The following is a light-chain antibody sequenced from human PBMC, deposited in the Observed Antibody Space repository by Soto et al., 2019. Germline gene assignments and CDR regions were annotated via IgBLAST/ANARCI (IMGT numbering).Light chain of an antibody. CDR2: DAS. CDR3: QQYDGY. J-gene: IGKJ3*01. V-gene: IGKV1-5*01. CDR1: QNINRW. Sequence: DIQMTQSPSTLAASVGDRVTITCRASQNINRWLAWYQQKPGKAPKVLIYDASSLESGVPSRFSGSGSGTEFTLTITSQQPDDFATYYCQQYDGYFGPGTKVDFK.